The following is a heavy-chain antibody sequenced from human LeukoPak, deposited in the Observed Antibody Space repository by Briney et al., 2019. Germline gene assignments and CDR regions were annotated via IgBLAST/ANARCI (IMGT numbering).Heavy chain of an antibody. J-gene: IGHJ6*02. V-gene: IGHV4-34*01. Sequence: TSETLSLTCAVYGGSFSGYYWSWIRQPPGKGLEWIGEIDHSGSTNYNPSLKSRVTISVDTSKNQFSLKLSSVTAADTAVYYCARGVGYCSGGSCYPYYYGMDVWGQGTTVTVSS. CDR3: ARGVGYCSGGSCYPYYYGMDV. D-gene: IGHD2-15*01. CDR1: GGSFSGYY. CDR2: IDHSGST.